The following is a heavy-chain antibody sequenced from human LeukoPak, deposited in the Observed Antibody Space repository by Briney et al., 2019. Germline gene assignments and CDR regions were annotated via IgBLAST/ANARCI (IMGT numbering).Heavy chain of an antibody. CDR1: GGSFSGYY. Sequence: SETLSLTCAVYGGSFSGYYWSWIRQPPGKGLEWIGEINHSGSTNYNPPRKSRVTVSIDMSKSQFSLKLSSVTAADTAVYYCTREGGTSFDYWGQGTLVTVSS. CDR3: TREGGTSFDY. D-gene: IGHD4-23*01. V-gene: IGHV4-34*01. J-gene: IGHJ4*02. CDR2: INHSGST.